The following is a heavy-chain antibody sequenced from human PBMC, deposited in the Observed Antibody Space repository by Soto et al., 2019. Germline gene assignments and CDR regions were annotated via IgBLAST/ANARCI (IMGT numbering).Heavy chain of an antibody. D-gene: IGHD3-3*01. J-gene: IGHJ4*02. V-gene: IGHV4-59*01. CDR3: ARKYYDSYFDY. CDR1: GGSISSYD. CDR2: IYYSGST. Sequence: PSETLSLTCTVSGGSISSYDWSWIRQPPGNGLEWIGYIYYSGSTNYNPSLKSRVTISVDTSKNQFSLKLSSVTAADTAVYYCARKYYDSYFDYWGQGTLVTVS.